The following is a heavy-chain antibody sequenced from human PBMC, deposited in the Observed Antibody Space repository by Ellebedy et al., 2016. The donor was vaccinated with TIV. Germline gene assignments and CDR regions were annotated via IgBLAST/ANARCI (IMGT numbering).Heavy chain of an antibody. CDR1: GFTFTSWS. J-gene: IGHJ4*02. CDR3: AKFFGDYHPYYFDF. V-gene: IGHV3-21*04. CDR2: ITTGNYI. D-gene: IGHD4-17*01. Sequence: GESLKISCAASGFTFTSWSMNWVRQAPGKGLEWVSSITTGNYIFYADSVKGRFTISRDTSTSSLYLKMNSLRAGDTARYHCAKFFGDYHPYYFDFWGQGTPVTVSS.